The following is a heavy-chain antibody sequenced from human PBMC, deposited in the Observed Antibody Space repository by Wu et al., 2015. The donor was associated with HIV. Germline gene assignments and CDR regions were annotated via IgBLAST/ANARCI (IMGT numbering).Heavy chain of an antibody. Sequence: QVQLVQSGAELKKPGSSVQVSCKTSEVTFGRNGISWVRQAPGQGLEWMGGILPAFGTANYAQKFRGRVTVTADLSTNTVYMDLRSLRSGDTAVYYCARYLRGGLAVATYFDYVGQGTLVSVAS. J-gene: IGHJ4*02. D-gene: IGHD5-12*01. CDR2: ILPAFGTA. V-gene: IGHV1-69*12. CDR3: ARYLRGGLAVATYFDY. CDR1: EVTFGRNG.